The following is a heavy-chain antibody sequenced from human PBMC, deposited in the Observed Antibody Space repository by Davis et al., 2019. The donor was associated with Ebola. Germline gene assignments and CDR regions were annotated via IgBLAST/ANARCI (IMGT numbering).Heavy chain of an antibody. CDR1: GGSISSSSYY. Sequence: SETLSLTCTVSGGSISSSSYYWGWIRQPPGKGLEWIGSIYYSGSTYYNPSLKSRVTISVDTSKNQFSLKLNSVTAADTAVYFCARGRTGSYRPRLDYWGQGTLVTVSS. CDR3: ARGRTGSYRPRLDY. D-gene: IGHD1-26*01. J-gene: IGHJ4*02. V-gene: IGHV4-39*01. CDR2: IYYSGST.